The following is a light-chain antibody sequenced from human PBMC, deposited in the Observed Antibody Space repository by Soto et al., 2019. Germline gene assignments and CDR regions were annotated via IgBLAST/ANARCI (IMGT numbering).Light chain of an antibody. CDR3: SSCTSSSRPL. CDR1: SGDVGAYEY. Sequence: QSVLTQPASVSGSPGQSITISCTGTSGDVGAYEYVSWYQHHPGKAPKLIIYEVSNRPSGVSNRFSGSKSGNTASLTISGLQAEDEADYYCSSCTSSSRPLFGGGTKLTVL. V-gene: IGLV2-14*01. CDR2: EVS. J-gene: IGLJ3*02.